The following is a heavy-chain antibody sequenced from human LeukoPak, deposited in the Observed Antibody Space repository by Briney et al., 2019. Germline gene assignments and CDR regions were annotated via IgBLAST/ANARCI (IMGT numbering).Heavy chain of an antibody. Sequence: QTGGSLRLSYAASGFTFNSYWMHWVRQATGKGLEWVSAIGTAGDPYYPGSVKGRFTISRENAKNSLYLQMNSLRAGDTAVYYCARGGGSGSYLDYWGQGTLVTVSS. D-gene: IGHD3-10*01. CDR1: GFTFNSYW. J-gene: IGHJ4*02. CDR2: IGTAGDP. V-gene: IGHV3-13*05. CDR3: ARGGGSGSYLDY.